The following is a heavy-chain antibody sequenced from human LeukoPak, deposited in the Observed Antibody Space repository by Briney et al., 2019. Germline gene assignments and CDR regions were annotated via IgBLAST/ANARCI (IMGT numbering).Heavy chain of an antibody. D-gene: IGHD3-9*01. V-gene: IGHV3-23*01. Sequence: SGGSLRLSCAASGFTFSTYAMSWVRQAPGKGLEWVSAISGGAGTTYYADSVKGRFTISRDNSKNTLYLQMSSLRAEDTAVYYCAKSSYDILAGCYYFDYWGQGALVNVSS. J-gene: IGHJ4*02. CDR3: AKSSYDILAGCYYFDY. CDR2: ISGGAGTT. CDR1: GFTFSTYA.